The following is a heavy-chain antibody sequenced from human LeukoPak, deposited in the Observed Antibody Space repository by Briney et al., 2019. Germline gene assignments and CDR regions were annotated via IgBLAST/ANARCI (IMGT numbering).Heavy chain of an antibody. V-gene: IGHV1-46*01. Sequence: ASVKVSCKASGYTFTSHYMHWVRQAPGQGLEWMGIINSSGDYTSYAQKFQGRVTMTRDTSTSTLYMELSGLRSEDTAVYYCARESDPYYFDYRGQGTLVTVSS. J-gene: IGHJ4*02. CDR3: ARESDPYYFDY. CDR2: INSSGDYT. CDR1: GYTFTSHY.